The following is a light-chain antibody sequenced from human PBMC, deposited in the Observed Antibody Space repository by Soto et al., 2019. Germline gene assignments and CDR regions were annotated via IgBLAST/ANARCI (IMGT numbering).Light chain of an antibody. CDR1: QSITIW. J-gene: IGKJ1*01. CDR3: QQYNSYSWT. CDR2: VAS. Sequence: DIQMTQSPSTLSASVGDRVTITCRASQSITIWLAWYQQKPGKAPKLLIFVASSLESGVPSRFSGSGSGTEFTLTISSLQPDDFATYYCQQYNSYSWTFGQGTKVEIK. V-gene: IGKV1-5*01.